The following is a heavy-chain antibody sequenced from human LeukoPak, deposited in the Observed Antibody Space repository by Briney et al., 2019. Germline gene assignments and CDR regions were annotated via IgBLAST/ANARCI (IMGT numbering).Heavy chain of an antibody. Sequence: GGSLRLSCAASGFTFSSYWMSWVRQTPGKGLEWVASINKDGSEKYYMDSVRGRFTISRDNAKNSLSLQMNSLRVEDTAVYYCARELVVGPAEYFQNWGQGTLVTVSS. J-gene: IGHJ1*01. V-gene: IGHV3-7*01. CDR3: ARELVVGPAEYFQN. D-gene: IGHD2-8*02. CDR2: INKDGSEK. CDR1: GFTFSSYW.